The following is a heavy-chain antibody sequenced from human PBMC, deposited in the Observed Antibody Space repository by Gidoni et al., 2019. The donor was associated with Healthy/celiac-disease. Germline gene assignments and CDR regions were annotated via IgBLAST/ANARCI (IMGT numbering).Heavy chain of an antibody. J-gene: IGHJ4*02. V-gene: IGHV3-23*01. D-gene: IGHD3-22*01. Sequence: EVQLLESGGGLVQPGGSLRLSCAASGFTFSSYAMSWVRQAPGKGLEWVSAFSCSGGSTYYADSVKGRFTISRDNSKNTLYLQMNSLRAEDTAVYYCAKESYYDSSGYAFDYWGQGTLVTVSS. CDR1: GFTFSSYA. CDR3: AKESYYDSSGYAFDY. CDR2: FSCSGGST.